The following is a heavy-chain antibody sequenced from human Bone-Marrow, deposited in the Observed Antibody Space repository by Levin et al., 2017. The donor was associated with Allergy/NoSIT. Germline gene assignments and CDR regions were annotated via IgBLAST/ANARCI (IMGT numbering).Heavy chain of an antibody. CDR3: ARAPPIIGSNWFDT. J-gene: IGHJ5*02. D-gene: IGHD3-10*01. V-gene: IGHV6-1*01. Sequence: PSQTLSLTCAISGDSVSSNIAAWNWIRQSPSRGLEWLGRTYYRSKWYNDYAVSVKSRITINPDTSKNQFSLQLTSVTPEDTAVYYCARAPPIIGSNWFDTWGQGTLVTVSS. CDR1: GDSVSSNIAA. CDR2: TYYRSKWYN.